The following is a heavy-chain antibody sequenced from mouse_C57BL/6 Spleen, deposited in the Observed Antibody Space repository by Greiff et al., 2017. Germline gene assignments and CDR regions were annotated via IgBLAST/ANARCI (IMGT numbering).Heavy chain of an antibody. CDR1: GYTFTSYW. CDR3: ARQDYYGSSYDYAMDY. D-gene: IGHD1-1*01. Sequence: VQLQQPGAELVKPGASVKMSCKASGYTFTSYWITWVKQRPGPGLEWIGDIYPGSGSTNYNEKFKSKATLTVDTSSSTAYMQLSSLTSEDSAVYYCARQDYYGSSYDYAMDYWGQGTSVTVSS. CDR2: IYPGSGST. V-gene: IGHV1-55*01. J-gene: IGHJ4*01.